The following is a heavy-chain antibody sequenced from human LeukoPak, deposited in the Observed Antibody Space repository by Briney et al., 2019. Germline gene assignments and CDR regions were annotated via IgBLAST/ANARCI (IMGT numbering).Heavy chain of an antibody. D-gene: IGHD3-16*02. J-gene: IGHJ4*02. Sequence: GGSLRLSCAASGFTISSFWMTWVRQAPGKGLEWVANIKDDGSEKYYVDSVKGRFTISRDNSKNSLYLHMNSLRAEDTAVCFCARDSGSRLGELSSDWGQGTLVTVSS. V-gene: IGHV3-7*04. CDR1: GFTISSFW. CDR3: ARDSGSRLGELSSD. CDR2: IKDDGSEK.